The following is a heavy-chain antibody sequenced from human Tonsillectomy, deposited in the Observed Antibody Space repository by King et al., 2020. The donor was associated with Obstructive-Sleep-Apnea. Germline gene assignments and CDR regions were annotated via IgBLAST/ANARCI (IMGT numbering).Heavy chain of an antibody. J-gene: IGHJ6*02. V-gene: IGHV3-30*18. D-gene: IGHD6-25*01. Sequence: QVQLVESGGGVVQPGRSLRLSCAASGFTFSSYGMHWVRQAPGKGLEWVAVISYDGSNKYYADSVKGRFTISRDNSKNTLYLQMNSLRAEDTAVYYCAKDTLQRSNPYYYYGMDVWGQGTTVTVSS. CDR3: AKDTLQRSNPYYYYGMDV. CDR2: ISYDGSNK. CDR1: GFTFSSYG.